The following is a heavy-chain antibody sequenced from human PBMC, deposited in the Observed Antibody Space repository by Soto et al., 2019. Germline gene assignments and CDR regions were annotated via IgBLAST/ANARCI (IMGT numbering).Heavy chain of an antibody. D-gene: IGHD3-22*01. CDR3: ARAEEGTYYSETAFDF. CDR1: GFTFSSYG. Sequence: QVHLVQSGAEVKKPGASVKVSCKAFGFTFSSYGFSWVRQAPGQGLEWMGWISVYSGNTKYAQKFQGRATMTTDTPTSTAYMELRSLGADDTAVHYGARAEEGTYYSETAFDFWGQGTLVTVSS. CDR2: ISVYSGNT. V-gene: IGHV1-18*04. J-gene: IGHJ4*02.